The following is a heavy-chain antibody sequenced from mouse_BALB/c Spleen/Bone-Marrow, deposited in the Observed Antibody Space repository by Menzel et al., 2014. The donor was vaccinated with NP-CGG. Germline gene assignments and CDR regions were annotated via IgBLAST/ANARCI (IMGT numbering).Heavy chain of an antibody. J-gene: IGHJ3*01. CDR3: ARIYDYDRGAWFAY. CDR1: GYSFTGYF. V-gene: IGHV1-20*02. CDR2: INPYNGDT. D-gene: IGHD2-4*01. Sequence: EVKLVESGPELVKPGASVKISCKASGYSFTGYFMNWVMQSHGKSLEWIGSINPYNGDTFYNQKFKDKATLTIDTSSSTAHMELRSLASEDSAVYYCARIYDYDRGAWFAYWGQGTLVTVSA.